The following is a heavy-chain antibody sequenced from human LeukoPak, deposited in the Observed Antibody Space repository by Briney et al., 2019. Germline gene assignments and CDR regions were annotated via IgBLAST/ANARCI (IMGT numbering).Heavy chain of an antibody. CDR3: ARERMYSGSGSTYPYYDY. J-gene: IGHJ4*02. CDR1: GFTFSTYW. V-gene: IGHV3-7*01. CDR2: IKPDGSEK. D-gene: IGHD3-10*01. Sequence: GGSLRLSCAASGFTFSTYWMTWVRQSPGKGLEWVANIKPDGSEKYFVDTVKGRFTISRDNAKNALYLEMNSLRAEDTAEYFCARERMYSGSGSTYPYYDYWGQGTLVTVSS.